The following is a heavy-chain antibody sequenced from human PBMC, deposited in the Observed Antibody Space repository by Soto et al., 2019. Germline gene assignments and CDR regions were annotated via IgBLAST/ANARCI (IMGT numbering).Heavy chain of an antibody. Sequence: EVQLVESGGGLVQPGGSLRLSCAASGFTFSDYWMTWVRQAPGKGLEWVAYIKQDGSEKYYVDSVKGRFTISRDNAKNSLHPQVHSLRAEDTAVYYCARDLRDWYSGSYPYDYWGQGTLVTVSS. V-gene: IGHV3-7*04. CDR3: ARDLRDWYSGSYPYDY. D-gene: IGHD1-26*01. CDR2: IKQDGSEK. CDR1: GFTFSDYW. J-gene: IGHJ4*02.